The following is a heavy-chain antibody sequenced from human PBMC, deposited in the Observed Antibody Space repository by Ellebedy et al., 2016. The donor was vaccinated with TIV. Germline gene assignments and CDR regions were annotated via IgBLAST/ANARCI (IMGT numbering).Heavy chain of an antibody. J-gene: IGHJ4*02. CDR1: RFTFSTYA. V-gene: IGHV3-30-3*01. Sequence: GESLKISCAASRFTFSTYAMHWVRQAPGKGLEWVAIISYDGNNKYYADSVKGRFTISRGNSMNTLYLQMNSLRAEDTAVYYCARELRTMLRGTYLGYWGQGTLVTVSS. CDR3: ARELRTMLRGTYLGY. CDR2: ISYDGNNK. D-gene: IGHD3-10*01.